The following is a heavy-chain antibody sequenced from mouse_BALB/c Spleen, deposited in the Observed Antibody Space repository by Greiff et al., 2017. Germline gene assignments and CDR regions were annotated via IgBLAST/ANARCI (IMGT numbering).Heavy chain of an antibody. Sequence: VKLMESGPGLVAPSQSLSITCTVSGFSLSRYSVHWVRQPPGKGLEWLGMIWGGGSTDYNSALKSRLSISKDNSKSQVFLKMNSLQTDDTAMYYCAREGGQLGLRSYFDYWGQGTTLTVSS. CDR3: AREGGQLGLRSYFDY. CDR1: GFSLSRYS. D-gene: IGHD3-2*01. V-gene: IGHV2-6-4*01. J-gene: IGHJ2*01. CDR2: IWGGGST.